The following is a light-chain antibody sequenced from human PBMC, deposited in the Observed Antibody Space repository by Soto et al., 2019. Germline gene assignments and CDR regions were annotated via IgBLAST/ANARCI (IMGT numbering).Light chain of an antibody. Sequence: DIQMTQSPSSLSASVGDRVTITCRASQSISNYLNWYQQKLGKAPKLLIFAASSLQSGVPSRFSGSGSGTDFTLTVSSLQPEDFATYYCQQTYTSRITFGLGTRLEIK. CDR2: AAS. CDR1: QSISNY. CDR3: QQTYTSRIT. J-gene: IGKJ5*01. V-gene: IGKV1-39*01.